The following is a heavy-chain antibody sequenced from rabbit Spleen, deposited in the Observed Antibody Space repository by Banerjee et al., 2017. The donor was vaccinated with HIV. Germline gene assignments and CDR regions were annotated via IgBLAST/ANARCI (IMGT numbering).Heavy chain of an antibody. J-gene: IGHJ3*01. V-gene: IGHV1S45*01. Sequence: EESGGDLVKPEGSLTLTCTASGFSLSSYYWICWVRQAPGKGLEWIACIYSGNDGNTHYASWAKGRFTISRPSSTTVTLQMTSLTVADTAAYFCARNPVVAGSITRLDLWGQGTLVTVS. D-gene: IGHD3-1*01. CDR3: ARNPVVAGSITRLDL. CDR2: IYSGNDGNT. CDR1: GFSLSSYYW.